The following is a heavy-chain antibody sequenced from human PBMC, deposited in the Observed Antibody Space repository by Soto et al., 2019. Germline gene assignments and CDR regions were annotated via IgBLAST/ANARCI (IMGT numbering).Heavy chain of an antibody. V-gene: IGHV1-58*01. Sequence: SVKVSCKASGFTFTSSAVQWVRQARGQRLEWIGWIVVGSGNTNYAQKFQERVTITRDMSTSTAYMELSSLRSEDTAVYYCAAVISVPQNIAAAGTFDYWGQGTLVTVSS. CDR3: AAVISVPQNIAAAGTFDY. D-gene: IGHD6-13*01. CDR2: IVVGSGNT. J-gene: IGHJ4*02. CDR1: GFTFTSSA.